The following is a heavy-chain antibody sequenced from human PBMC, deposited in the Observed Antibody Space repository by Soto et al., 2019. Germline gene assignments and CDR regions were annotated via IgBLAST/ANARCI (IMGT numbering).Heavy chain of an antibody. J-gene: IGHJ4*02. CDR1: GGSISSGGYS. Sequence: QLQLQESGSGLVKPSQTLSLTCAVSGGSISSGGYSWSWIRQPPGKGLEWIVYIYHSGSTYYNPSLQSRVTLSVDRSKNQFALKLSSVTAAETAVYYCARDFDYWGQGTLVTVSS. V-gene: IGHV4-30-2*01. CDR3: ARDFDY. CDR2: IYHSGST.